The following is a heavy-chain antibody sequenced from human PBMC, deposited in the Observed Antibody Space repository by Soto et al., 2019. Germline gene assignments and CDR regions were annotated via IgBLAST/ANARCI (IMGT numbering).Heavy chain of an antibody. Sequence: SETLSLTCAVYGGSFSGYYWSWIRQPPGKGLEWIGEINHSGSTNYNPSLKSRVTISVDTSKNQFSLKLSSVTAADTAVYYCARRYYYGSGSSDYWGQGTLVTVSS. CDR1: GGSFSGYY. CDR3: ARRYYYGSGSSDY. CDR2: INHSGST. J-gene: IGHJ4*02. V-gene: IGHV4-34*01. D-gene: IGHD3-10*01.